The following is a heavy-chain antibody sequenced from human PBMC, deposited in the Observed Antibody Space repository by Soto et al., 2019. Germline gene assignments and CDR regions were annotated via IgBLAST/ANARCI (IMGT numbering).Heavy chain of an antibody. V-gene: IGHV1-46*01. CDR2: INPSVGST. J-gene: IGHJ6*02. CDR3: ARARDMDV. Sequence: QVQLVQSGTEVKKPGASVKVSCKASGYSFTTYNLHWVRQAPGQGLEWMGIINPSVGSTTYAQNSXDXVHXTRDTSTTTVYMELSSLRSEDTAVYYCARARDMDVWGQGTTVTVSS. CDR1: GYSFTTYN.